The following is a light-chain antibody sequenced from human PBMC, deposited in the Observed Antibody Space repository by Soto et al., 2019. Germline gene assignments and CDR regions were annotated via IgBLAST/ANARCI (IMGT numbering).Light chain of an antibody. V-gene: IGKV1-5*01. J-gene: IGKJ3*01. CDR3: QQLNSYPFT. CDR1: QTISSW. Sequence: DIQMTQYPSTLSVSVGDRVTITCGASQTISSWLAWYQKKTGKAPKLLIYDASNLESGVPSRLRGSGYGTDLTLTISSMQPEDFETYYCQQLNSYPFTFGPGTKVDIK. CDR2: DAS.